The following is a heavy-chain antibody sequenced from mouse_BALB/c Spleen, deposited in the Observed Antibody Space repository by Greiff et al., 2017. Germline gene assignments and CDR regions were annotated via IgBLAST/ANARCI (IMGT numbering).Heavy chain of an antibody. CDR2: VNPNNGGT. Sequence: VQLKQSGPDLVKPGASVTISCKASGYSFTGYYMHWVKQSHGKSLEWIGRVNPNNGGTSYNQKFKGKAILTVDKSSSTAYMELRSLTSEDSAVYYCARPYDYDAMDYWGQGTSVTVSS. D-gene: IGHD6-5*01. J-gene: IGHJ4*01. CDR3: ARPYDYDAMDY. V-gene: IGHV1-26*01. CDR1: GYSFTGYY.